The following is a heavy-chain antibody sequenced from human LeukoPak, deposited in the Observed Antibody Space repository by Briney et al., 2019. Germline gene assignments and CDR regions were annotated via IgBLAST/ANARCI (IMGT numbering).Heavy chain of an antibody. D-gene: IGHD6-19*01. Sequence: ASVTVSFTSSVYTFTGYYMHWVGQAPGQGLEWMGWINPNSGGTNYAQKFQGRVTMTRDTSISTAYMELSRLRSDDTAVYYCVRILAAVAGNRFDYWGQGTLVTVSS. V-gene: IGHV1-2*02. J-gene: IGHJ4*02. CDR1: VYTFTGYY. CDR3: VRILAAVAGNRFDY. CDR2: INPNSGGT.